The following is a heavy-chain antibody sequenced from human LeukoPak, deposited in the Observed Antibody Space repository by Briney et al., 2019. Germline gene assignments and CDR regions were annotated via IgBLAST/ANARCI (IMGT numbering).Heavy chain of an antibody. CDR2: IYYSGST. D-gene: IGHD6-13*01. J-gene: IGHJ4*02. V-gene: IGHV4-39*01. Sequence: PSETLSLTCTVSGGSISSSSYYWGWIRQPPGKGLEWIGSIYYSGSTYYNPSLKSRVTISVDTSKNQFSLKLSSVTAADTAVYYCARHSARGYFLSYWGQGTLVTVSS. CDR1: GGSISSSSYY. CDR3: ARHSARGYFLSY.